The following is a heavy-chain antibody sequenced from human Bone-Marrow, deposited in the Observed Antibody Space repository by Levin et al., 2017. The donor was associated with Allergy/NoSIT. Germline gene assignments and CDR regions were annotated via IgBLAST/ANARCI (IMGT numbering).Heavy chain of an antibody. CDR3: VRRGQ. CDR1: EFNVRNNY. D-gene: IGHD3-16*01. CDR2: MYSGGSP. Sequence: PGGSLRLSCEVSEFNVRNNYMSWVRQAPGKGLEWVSFMYSGGSPHYAESVKGRFTISRENTKNTLHLQMNSLRAEDTAVYYCVRRGQWGQGTLVTVSS. J-gene: IGHJ4*02. V-gene: IGHV3-66*04.